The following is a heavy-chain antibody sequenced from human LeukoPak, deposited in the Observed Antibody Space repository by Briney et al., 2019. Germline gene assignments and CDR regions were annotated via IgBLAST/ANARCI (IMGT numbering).Heavy chain of an antibody. Sequence: GGSLRLSCAVSGFTFSAYGMHWVRQAPGKGLEWVAVISYDGSYQVYADSVKGRFTVSRDSPENTLYLQLNSLRPEDTGLYYCARERRRDGYNYKDYWGQGTQVSVSS. D-gene: IGHD5-24*01. J-gene: IGHJ4*02. CDR3: ARERRRDGYNYKDY. CDR1: GFTFSAYG. CDR2: ISYDGSYQ. V-gene: IGHV3-30*04.